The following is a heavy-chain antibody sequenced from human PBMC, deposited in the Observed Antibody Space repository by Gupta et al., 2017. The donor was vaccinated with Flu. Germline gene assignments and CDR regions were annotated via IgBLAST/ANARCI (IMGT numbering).Heavy chain of an antibody. CDR2: IYHSGSA. Sequence: QVQLQESGPGLVKPSQTLSLTCTVSGDSTSSGDYNWSWIRQQPGKGLEWIAYIYHSGSAYYNMSLKSRVTISVDTSKNQFSLKLSSVTAADTAVYYCARGAAGTGYWGQGTLVTVSS. CDR3: ARGAAGTGY. D-gene: IGHD6-13*01. CDR1: GDSTSSGDYN. V-gene: IGHV4-31*03. J-gene: IGHJ4*02.